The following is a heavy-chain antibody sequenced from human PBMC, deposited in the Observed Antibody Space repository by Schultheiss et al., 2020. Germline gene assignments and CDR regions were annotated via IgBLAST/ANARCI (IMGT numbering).Heavy chain of an antibody. CDR1: GGSISSGGYY. J-gene: IGHJ4*02. CDR2: IYYSGST. CDR3: ARGSVGCLDY. V-gene: IGHV4-31*03. Sequence: SETLSLTCTVSGGSISSGGYYWSWIRQHPGKGLEWIGYIYYSGSTYYNPSLKSRVTISVDTSKNQFSLKVSSVTAADTAVYYCARGSVGCLDYWGQGTLVTVAS. D-gene: IGHD3-10*01.